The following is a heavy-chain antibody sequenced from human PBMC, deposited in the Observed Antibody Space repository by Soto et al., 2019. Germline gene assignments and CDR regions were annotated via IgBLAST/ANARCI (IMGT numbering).Heavy chain of an antibody. D-gene: IGHD4-17*01. CDR3: ARDRTTSSTRHFDY. J-gene: IGHJ4*02. CDR1: GYTFTSYA. V-gene: IGHV1-3*01. CDR2: INAGDGNT. Sequence: QVQLVQSGAEVKKPGASVKLSCKASGYTFTSYAIHWVRQAPDQSLEWMGWINAGDGNTRYSQKLQGRVTITTDTVASTAYMELNSLTSEDTAVYYCARDRTTSSTRHFDYWGQGTLVTVSS.